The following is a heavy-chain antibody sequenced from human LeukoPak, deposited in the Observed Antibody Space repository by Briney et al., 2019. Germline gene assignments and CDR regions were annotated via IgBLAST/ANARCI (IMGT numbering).Heavy chain of an antibody. CDR3: SRGPFPGYSGCCFDY. D-gene: IGHD6-13*01. J-gene: IGHJ4*03. V-gene: IGHV3-7*03. CDR1: GFTFSNYC. CDR2: IKADGGDK. Sequence: GGSLRLSCEGSGFTFSNYCMSWVRQAPGKGLQWVANIKADGGDKYYVDSVKGRFTISRDNAKNTLYLQMNSLRAEDTAVYYCSRGPFPGYSGCCFDYWGQGTMVTVSS.